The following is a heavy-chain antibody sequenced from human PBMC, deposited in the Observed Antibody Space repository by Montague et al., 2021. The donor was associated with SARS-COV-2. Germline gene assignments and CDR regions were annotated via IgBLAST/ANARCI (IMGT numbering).Heavy chain of an antibody. D-gene: IGHD6-13*01. J-gene: IGHJ6*02. V-gene: IGHV6-1*01. CDR2: TCYRSKWYN. CDR1: GDSVSSNSAA. CDR3: ASGRMVPYSSSWTTLYYYYGMDV. Sequence: CAISGDSVSSNSAAWNWIRQSPPRGLEWLGRTCYRSKWYNDYAVSVKSRITINPDTSKNQFSLQLNSVTPEDTAVYYCASGRMVPYSSSWTTLYYYYGMDVWGQGTTVTVSS.